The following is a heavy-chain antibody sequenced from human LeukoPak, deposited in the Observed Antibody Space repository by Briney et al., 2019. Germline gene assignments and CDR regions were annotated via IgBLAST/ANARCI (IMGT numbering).Heavy chain of an antibody. Sequence: SVKVSCKASGGTFSSYTISWVRQAPGQGLEWMGRIIPILGIANYAQKFQGRVTITADKSTSTAYMELSSLRSEDKAVYYCAIEGGIAVAGRSYWGQGTLVTVSS. CDR1: GGTFSSYT. CDR2: IIPILGIA. V-gene: IGHV1-69*02. J-gene: IGHJ4*02. CDR3: AIEGGIAVAGRSY. D-gene: IGHD6-19*01.